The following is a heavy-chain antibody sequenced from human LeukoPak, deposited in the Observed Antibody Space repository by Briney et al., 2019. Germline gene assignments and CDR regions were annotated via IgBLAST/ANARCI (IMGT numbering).Heavy chain of an antibody. J-gene: IGHJ3*02. D-gene: IGHD6-13*01. CDR2: IYHSGST. CDR3: ARKTSSWYSVAGNDAFDI. CDR1: GYSISSGYY. Sequence: SETLSLTCTVSGYSISSGYYWGWIRPPPGKGLEWIGSIYHSGSTYYNPSLKSRVTISVDTSKNQFSLKLSSVTAADTAVYYCARKTSSWYSVAGNDAFDIWGQGTMVTVSS. V-gene: IGHV4-38-2*02.